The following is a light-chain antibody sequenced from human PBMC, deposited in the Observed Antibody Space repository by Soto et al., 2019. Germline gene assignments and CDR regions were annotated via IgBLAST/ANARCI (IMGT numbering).Light chain of an antibody. CDR3: CSYAGSSNV. CDR2: EVN. V-gene: IGLV2-14*01. CDR1: SSDIGYNDF. Sequence: QSVLTQPASMSGSPGQSITISCTGTSSDIGYNDFVSWYRHHPGQAPRLVIYEVNKRPSGISNRFSGSKSGNTASLTISGLQADDEAEYYCCSYAGSSNVFGTGTKLTVL. J-gene: IGLJ1*01.